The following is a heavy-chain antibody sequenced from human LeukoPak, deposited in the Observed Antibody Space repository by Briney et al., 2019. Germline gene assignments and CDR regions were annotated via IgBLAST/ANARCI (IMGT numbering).Heavy chain of an antibody. V-gene: IGHV4-4*07. CDR2: IYSSGST. CDR3: ASDGLGQNYYYYYMDV. D-gene: IGHD3-16*01. CDR1: GASFSGYS. Sequence: PSETLSLTCEVSGASFSGYSWSWIRQPAGKGLEWIGRIYSSGSTNYNPSLKSRVTMSVDTSKNQFSLKLSSVTAADTAVYYCASDGLGQNYYYYYMDVWGKGTTVTISS. J-gene: IGHJ6*03.